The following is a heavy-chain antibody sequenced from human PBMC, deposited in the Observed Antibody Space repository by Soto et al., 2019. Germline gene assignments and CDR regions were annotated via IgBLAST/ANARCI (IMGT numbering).Heavy chain of an antibody. D-gene: IGHD3-16*01. CDR3: ATLTVDSDY. CDR2: IKQDGSEK. V-gene: IGHV3-7*01. J-gene: IGHJ4*02. Sequence: GGSLRLPWAASGFTFSSYWMSWVRQAPGKGLEWVANIKQDGSEKYYVDSVKGRFTISRDDAKNSLYLQMNSLRAEDTAVYYCATLTVDSDYWGQGTLVTVSS. CDR1: GFTFSSYW.